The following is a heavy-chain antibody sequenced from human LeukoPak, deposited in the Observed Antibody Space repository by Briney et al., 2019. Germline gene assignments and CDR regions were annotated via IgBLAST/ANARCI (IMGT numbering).Heavy chain of an antibody. J-gene: IGHJ4*02. CDR3: AKDTLSLGYSYGF. Sequence: PGGSLRLSCAASGFTFSSYAMSWVRQAPGKGLEWVSAISGSGGSTYYADSVKGRFTISRDNSENTLYLQMNSLRAEDTAVYYCAKDTLSLGYSYGFGGQGTLVTVSS. V-gene: IGHV3-23*01. CDR1: GFTFSSYA. D-gene: IGHD5-18*01. CDR2: ISGSGGST.